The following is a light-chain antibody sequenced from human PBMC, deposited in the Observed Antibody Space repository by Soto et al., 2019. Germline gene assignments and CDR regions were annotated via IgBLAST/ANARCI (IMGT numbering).Light chain of an antibody. Sequence: DIQMTQSPTTLSASVGDRVTITCRASQSLITWLAWYQQKPGKAPKLLIHKASSLGSGVPSRFSGSGSGTEFTLTISRLQADDFATYYCQQYNAYPLTFGGGTKVEIK. CDR1: QSLITW. V-gene: IGKV1-5*03. CDR2: KAS. J-gene: IGKJ4*01. CDR3: QQYNAYPLT.